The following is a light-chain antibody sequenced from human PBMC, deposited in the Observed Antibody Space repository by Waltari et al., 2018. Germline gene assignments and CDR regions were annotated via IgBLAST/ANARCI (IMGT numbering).Light chain of an antibody. CDR2: GAS. J-gene: IGKJ4*01. V-gene: IGKV3-15*01. CDR3: QQSHNWPLT. CDR1: QSVNTN. Sequence: EIVMTQSPATLSVSPGQRATLSCRASQSVNTNLAWYQQKPGQAPRLLIYGASTRATGIPARFSGSGSETDFTLTITSLQSEDFAVYYCQQSHNWPLTFGGGTKVDFK.